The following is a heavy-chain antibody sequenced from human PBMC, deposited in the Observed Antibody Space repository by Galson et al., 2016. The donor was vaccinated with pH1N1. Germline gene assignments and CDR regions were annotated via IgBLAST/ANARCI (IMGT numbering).Heavy chain of an antibody. J-gene: IGHJ3*02. V-gene: IGHV6-1*01. Sequence: CAISGDSVPSNSAAWNWIRQSPSRGLEWLGRTCYRSKWYNDYGVSVKSRITINPDTSKNQFSLQLNSVTPEDTAVYYCARSEYYYDSSGYRHDTFDIWGQGTTVTVSS. CDR3: ARSEYYYDSSGYRHDTFDI. D-gene: IGHD3-22*01. CDR2: TCYRSKWYN. CDR1: GDSVPSNSAA.